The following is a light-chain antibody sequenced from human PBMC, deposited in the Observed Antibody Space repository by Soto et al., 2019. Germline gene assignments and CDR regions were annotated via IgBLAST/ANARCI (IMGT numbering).Light chain of an antibody. CDR1: RSISSW. CDR3: QHYNSYSEA. Sequence: DIQMTQSPSTLSASVGDRVTITCRASRSISSWLAWYQQKPGKAPKLLIYKASSLESGVPSRFSGSGSGTEFTLTISSLQPDDFATYYCQHYNSYSEAFGQGTKV. V-gene: IGKV1-5*03. J-gene: IGKJ1*01. CDR2: KAS.